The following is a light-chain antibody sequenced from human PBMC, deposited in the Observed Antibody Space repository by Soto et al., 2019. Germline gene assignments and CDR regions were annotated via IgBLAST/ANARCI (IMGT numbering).Light chain of an antibody. CDR3: QQSCTTPWT. CDR2: WAS. CDR1: QSVFDSSKNKNF. Sequence: DIVMTQSPDSLAVSLGERATINCKSSQSVFDSSKNKNFLAWYQQKPGQPPKLLIYWASARESGVPDRFSGSESGTDFSLTISSLQAEDVAVYFCQQSCTTPWTFGQGTKVEIK. V-gene: IGKV4-1*01. J-gene: IGKJ1*01.